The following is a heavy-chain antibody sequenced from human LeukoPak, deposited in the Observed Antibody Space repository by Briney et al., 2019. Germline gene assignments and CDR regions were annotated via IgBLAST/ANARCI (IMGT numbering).Heavy chain of an antibody. V-gene: IGHV1-18*01. CDR3: ARSPPVLRYFDWLLTWFDP. D-gene: IGHD3-9*01. CDR2: ISAYNGNT. CDR1: GYTFTSYG. J-gene: IGHJ5*02. Sequence: ASVKVSCKASGYTFTSYGISWVRQAPGQGLEWMGWISAYNGNTNYAQKLQGRVTMTTDTSTSTAYMELSSLRSEDTAVYYCARSPPVLRYFDWLLTWFDPWGQGTLVTVSS.